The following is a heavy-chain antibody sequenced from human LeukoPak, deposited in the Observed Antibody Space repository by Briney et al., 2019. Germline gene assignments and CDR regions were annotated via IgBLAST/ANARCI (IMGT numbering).Heavy chain of an antibody. Sequence: GESLKISCKASGGSFTNYWIAWVRQMPGKGLEWMGITYPGDSDTRYSPSFQGQVTISADKSISTAYLQWSSLKASDTAIYYCAMALRGSYGDWSDPWGQGTLVTVSS. CDR3: AMALRGSYGDWSDP. CDR1: GGSFTNYW. V-gene: IGHV5-51*01. CDR2: TYPGDSDT. J-gene: IGHJ5*02. D-gene: IGHD1-26*01.